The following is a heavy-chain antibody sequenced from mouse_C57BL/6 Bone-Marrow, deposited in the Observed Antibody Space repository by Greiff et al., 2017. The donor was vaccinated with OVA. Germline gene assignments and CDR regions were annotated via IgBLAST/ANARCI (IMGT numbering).Heavy chain of an antibody. D-gene: IGHD1-1*01. CDR2: IHPNSGST. CDR1: GYTFTSYW. Sequence: QVQLQQPGAELVKPGASVKLSCKASGYTFTSYWMHWVKQRPGQGLEWIGMIHPNSGSTNYNEKFKSKATLTVDKSSSTAYMQLSSLTSEDSAVYYCAIEDYYGSSYGYFDYWGQGTTLTVSS. CDR3: AIEDYYGSSYGYFDY. J-gene: IGHJ2*01. V-gene: IGHV1-64*01.